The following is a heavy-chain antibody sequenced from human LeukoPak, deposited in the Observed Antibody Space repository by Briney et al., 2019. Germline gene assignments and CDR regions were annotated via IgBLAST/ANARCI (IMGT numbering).Heavy chain of an antibody. J-gene: IGHJ4*02. D-gene: IGHD3-10*01. CDR3: VKDLRGGGYYTSFDY. CDR2: IITNGVST. CDR1: GFSFSTHA. V-gene: IGHV3-64D*09. Sequence: GGSLRLSCLASGFSFSTHAMHWVRQAPGKGLEYVSAIITNGVSTYNADSEQGRFTISRDNSKNTLYLQMSSLRTEDTAVYYCVKDLRGGGYYTSFDYWGQGTLVTVSS.